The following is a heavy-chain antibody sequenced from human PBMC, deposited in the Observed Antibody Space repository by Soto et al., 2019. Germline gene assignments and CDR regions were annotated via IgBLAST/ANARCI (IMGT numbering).Heavy chain of an antibody. CDR1: GFTFDGYA. V-gene: IGHV3-9*01. J-gene: IGHJ4*02. Sequence: GGSLRLSCAASGFTFDGYAMHWVRQAPGKGLEWVSGISWNSGSIDYADSVKGRFTISRDNAKNSLYLQMNRLRAEDTALYYCAVDCSSTSCYSDYWGQGTLVTVAA. CDR2: ISWNSGSI. D-gene: IGHD2-2*02. CDR3: AVDCSSTSCYSDY.